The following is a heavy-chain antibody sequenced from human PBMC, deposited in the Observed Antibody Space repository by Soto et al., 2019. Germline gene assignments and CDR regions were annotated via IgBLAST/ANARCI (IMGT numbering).Heavy chain of an antibody. CDR1: GFSFSSKA. D-gene: IGHD6-6*01. J-gene: IGHJ4*02. Sequence: EVQLLESGGGLVQPGGSLRLSCAASGFSFSSKAMSWVRQAPGKGLEWVSIISGNGSSTYYTDSLKGRFTISRDNSKNMVYLEMNYLRAEDTAVYYCAKENGFQFVNFGASGFDYWGQGSLVSVSS. CDR2: ISGNGSST. V-gene: IGHV3-23*01. CDR3: AKENGFQFVNFGASGFDY.